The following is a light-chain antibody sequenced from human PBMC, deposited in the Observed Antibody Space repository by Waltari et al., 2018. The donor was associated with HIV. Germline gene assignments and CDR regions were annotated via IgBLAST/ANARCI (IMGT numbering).Light chain of an antibody. CDR3: MQGIYGPRT. J-gene: IGKJ1*01. CDR2: NVS. CDR1: QNQLYSDRNTY. Sequence: VVMTQSPFSMPVTLGQPAAISCSSTQNQLYSDRNTYLSWFTQRPGESPRRLSYNVSIRDSWVPDRFSGSESGTDFTLRIRRVEAEDVGTYYCMQGIYGPRTFGQGTKVEIK. V-gene: IGKV2-30*01.